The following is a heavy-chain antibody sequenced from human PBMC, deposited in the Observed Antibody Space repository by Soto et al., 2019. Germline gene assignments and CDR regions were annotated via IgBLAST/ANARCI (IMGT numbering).Heavy chain of an antibody. CDR2: VYNSGST. CDR1: GGSISSNF. Sequence: PSETLSLTCTVSGGSISSNFWSWIRQSPGKGLEWIGYVYNSGSTNYNPSLKSRASISVDTSKNQFSLKLSSVTAADTAVYYCARDLGFCSGGNCYPRLLDPWGQGTLVTVSS. J-gene: IGHJ5*02. V-gene: IGHV4-59*01. D-gene: IGHD2-15*01. CDR3: ARDLGFCSGGNCYPRLLDP.